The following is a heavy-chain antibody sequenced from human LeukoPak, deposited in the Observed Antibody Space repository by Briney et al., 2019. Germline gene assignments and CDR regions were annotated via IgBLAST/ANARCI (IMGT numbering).Heavy chain of an antibody. J-gene: IGHJ4*02. D-gene: IGHD6-19*01. Sequence: PGGSLRLSCVASGFAFSSYSMNWVRQAPGKGLDWVSSISSCSSYIYYADSVKGRFTISRDNAKNSLCLQMNSLRAEDTAVYYCASLPWLVRWVYYWGQGTLVTVSS. CDR2: ISSCSSYI. CDR3: ASLPWLVRWVYY. V-gene: IGHV3-21*01. CDR1: GFAFSSYS.